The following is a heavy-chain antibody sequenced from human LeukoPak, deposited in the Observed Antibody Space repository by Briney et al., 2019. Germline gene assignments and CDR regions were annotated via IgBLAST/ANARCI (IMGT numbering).Heavy chain of an antibody. Sequence: SETLSLTCAVYGRSFSGYYWSWIRQPPGKGLEWIGEINHSGSTNYNPSLKSRVTISVDTSKNQFSLKLSSVTAADTAVYYCAREVKGKAVAGYYFDYWGQGTLVTVSS. CDR2: INHSGST. CDR3: AREVKGKAVAGYYFDY. V-gene: IGHV4-34*01. J-gene: IGHJ4*02. D-gene: IGHD6-19*01. CDR1: GRSFSGYY.